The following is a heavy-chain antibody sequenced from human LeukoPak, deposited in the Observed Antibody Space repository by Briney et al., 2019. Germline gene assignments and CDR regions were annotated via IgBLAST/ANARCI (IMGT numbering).Heavy chain of an antibody. D-gene: IGHD3-22*01. J-gene: IGHJ6*02. CDR1: GFTLSSYA. CDR3: AKHPTYDSSGYYYYYYGMDV. V-gene: IGHV3-23*01. Sequence: GGSLRLSCAASGFTLSSYAMTWVRQAPGRGLEWVSSVDGGGGGTYYADSVKGRFTISRDNSKDTLYFQMNSLRAEDTAVYYCAKHPTYDSSGYYYYYYGMDVWGQGTTVTVSS. CDR2: VDGGGGGT.